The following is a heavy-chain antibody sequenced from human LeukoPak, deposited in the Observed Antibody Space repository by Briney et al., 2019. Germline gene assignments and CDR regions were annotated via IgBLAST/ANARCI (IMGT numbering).Heavy chain of an antibody. V-gene: IGHV2-5*08. Sequence: TLSLTCGVSGGSISGTNWWSWVRQPPGQGLEWLALIYWDDDKRYSPSLRSRLTITKDTSKNQVVLTMTNMDPVDTATYYCAHTHSIAVAFDYWGRGTLVTVSS. J-gene: IGHJ4*02. CDR3: AHTHSIAVAFDY. CDR2: IYWDDDK. CDR1: GGSISGTNW. D-gene: IGHD6-19*01.